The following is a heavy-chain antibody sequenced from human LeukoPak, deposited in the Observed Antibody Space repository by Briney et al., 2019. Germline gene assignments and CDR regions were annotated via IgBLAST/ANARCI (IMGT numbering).Heavy chain of an antibody. D-gene: IGHD3-3*01. CDR2: IKQDGSEK. CDR3: ARSARQYYDFWSGYLDAFDI. CDR1: GFTFSSYW. J-gene: IGHJ3*02. V-gene: IGHV3-7*01. Sequence: GGSLRLSCAASGFTFSSYWMTWVRQAPGKGLEWVANIKQDGSEKYYVDSVKGRFTISRDNAKNSLYLQMNSLRAEDTAVYYCARSARQYYDFWSGYLDAFDIWGQGTMVTASS.